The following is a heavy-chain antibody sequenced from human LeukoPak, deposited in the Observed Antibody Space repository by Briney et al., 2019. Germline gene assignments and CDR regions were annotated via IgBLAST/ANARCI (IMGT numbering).Heavy chain of an antibody. CDR1: GFTFSTFA. V-gene: IGHV3-23*01. J-gene: IGHJ4*02. Sequence: GGSLRLSCAASGFTFSTFAMIWVRQPPGKGLEWVSSIFPSGGEIHYADSVKGRFTISRDNSKNTLYLQMNSLRAEDTAVYYCANIGSGSYLVDYWGQGTLVTVSS. CDR2: IFPSGGEI. D-gene: IGHD3-10*01. CDR3: ANIGSGSYLVDY.